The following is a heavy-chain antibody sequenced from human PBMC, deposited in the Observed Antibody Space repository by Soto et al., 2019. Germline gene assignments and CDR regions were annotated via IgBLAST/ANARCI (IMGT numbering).Heavy chain of an antibody. D-gene: IGHD3-22*01. CDR1: GCSISSGGYS. CDR2: IHYSGST. Sequence: SETLSLTCAVSGCSISSGGYSGSRIRQPPGKGLEWIGSIHYSGSTDYNLSLKSRLTMSVDTSKNQFSLKLSSVTAADTAVYYCARQDTSGYAFDYWGQGTLVTVSS. CDR3: ARQDTSGYAFDY. J-gene: IGHJ4*02. V-gene: IGHV4-61*08.